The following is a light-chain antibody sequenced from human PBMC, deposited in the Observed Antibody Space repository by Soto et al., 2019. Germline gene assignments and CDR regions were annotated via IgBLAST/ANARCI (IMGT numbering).Light chain of an antibody. V-gene: IGKV4-1*01. CDR2: WAS. CDR1: QSVLHSSNKKNY. J-gene: IGKJ2*01. Sequence: DIVMTQSPDSLAVSLGERATINCKSRQSVLHSSNKKNYFAWYQQKPGQPPKLLIYWASTRESGVPDRFSGSGSGPDFTLTISSLQAEDVAVYYCQQYYTTPPYTFGQGTKLEIK. CDR3: QQYYTTPPYT.